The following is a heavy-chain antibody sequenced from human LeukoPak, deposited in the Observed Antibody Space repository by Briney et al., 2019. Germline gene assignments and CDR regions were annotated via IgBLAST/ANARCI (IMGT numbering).Heavy chain of an antibody. D-gene: IGHD2-2*02. CDR1: GGSISSSSYY. Sequence: SETLSLTCTVSGGSISSSSYYWGWIRQPPGKGLEWIGSIYYSGSTYYNPSLKSRVTISVDTSKNQFSLKLSSVTAADTAVYYCARELVVVPAAIRGWFDPWGQGTLVTVSS. J-gene: IGHJ5*02. V-gene: IGHV4-39*07. CDR3: ARELVVVPAAIRGWFDP. CDR2: IYYSGST.